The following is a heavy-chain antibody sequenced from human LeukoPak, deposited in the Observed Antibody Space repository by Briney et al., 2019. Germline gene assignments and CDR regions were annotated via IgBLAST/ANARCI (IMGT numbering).Heavy chain of an antibody. D-gene: IGHD2-21*02. Sequence: GGSLRLSCTASAFTLGDWYMSWIRQAPGKGLEWISYISNIGTTTYYAESVKGRFTISRDNAKNSLYLQMNSLRAEDTAVYYCACDFRYLGHDFWGQGTLVTVSS. CDR2: ISNIGTTT. V-gene: IGHV3-11*01. J-gene: IGHJ4*02. CDR3: ACDFRYLGHDF. CDR1: AFTLGDWY.